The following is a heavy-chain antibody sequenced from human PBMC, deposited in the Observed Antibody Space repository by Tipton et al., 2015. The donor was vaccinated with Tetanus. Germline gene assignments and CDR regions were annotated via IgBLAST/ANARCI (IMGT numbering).Heavy chain of an antibody. Sequence: QSGAEVKKPGASVKVSCKASGYTFGAYDINWVRQASGQGLEWMGWMNTNTGDTGSAPNFQGRLTMTRDTSTSTAYMELSSLRSENEAVYFCARGRYFVYRLYLPWFDPWGQETLVTVSS. CDR1: GYTFGAYD. V-gene: IGHV1-8*01. CDR2: MNTNTGDT. J-gene: IGHJ5*02. D-gene: IGHD3-9*01. CDR3: ARGRYFVYRLYLPWFDP.